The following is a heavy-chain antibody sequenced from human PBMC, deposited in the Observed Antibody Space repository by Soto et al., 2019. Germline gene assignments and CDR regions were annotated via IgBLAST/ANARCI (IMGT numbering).Heavy chain of an antibody. J-gene: IGHJ5*02. CDR2: IWYDGSNK. V-gene: IGHV3-33*01. CDR3: ARGRNLDDYYDSSGHNWFDP. Sequence: PGGSLRLSCAASGFTFSSYGMHWVRQAPGKGLERVAVIWYDGSNKYYADSVKGRFTISRDNSKNTLYLQMNSLRAEDTAVYYCARGRNLDDYYDSSGHNWFDPWGQGTLVTVSS. CDR1: GFTFSSYG. D-gene: IGHD3-22*01.